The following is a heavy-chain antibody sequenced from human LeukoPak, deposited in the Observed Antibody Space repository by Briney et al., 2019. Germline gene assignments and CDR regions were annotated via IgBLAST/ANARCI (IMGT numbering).Heavy chain of an antibody. D-gene: IGHD4/OR15-4a*01. CDR1: GFTFSSYG. V-gene: IGHV3-30*02. CDR2: IRYDGSNK. J-gene: IGHJ4*02. CDR3: ARGPSYGDRSDFLDY. Sequence: PGGSLRLSCAAPGFTFSSYGMHWVRQAPGKGREWVAFIRYDGSNKYYADSVKGRFTISRDNSKNTLYLQMNCLRAEDTAVYYCARGPSYGDRSDFLDYWGQGTLVTVSS.